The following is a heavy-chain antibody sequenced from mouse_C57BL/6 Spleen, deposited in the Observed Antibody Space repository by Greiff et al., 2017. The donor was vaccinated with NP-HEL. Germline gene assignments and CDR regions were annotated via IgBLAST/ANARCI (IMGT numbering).Heavy chain of an antibody. CDR1: GYAFSSSW. CDR3: ARCQTAQATFAY. Sequence: QVQLQQSGPELVKPGASVKISCKASGYAFSSSWMNWVKQRPGKGLEWIGRIYPGDGDTNYNGKFKGKATLTADKSSSTAYMQLSSLTSEDSAVYFCARCQTAQATFAYWGQGTLVTVSA. J-gene: IGHJ3*01. CDR2: IYPGDGDT. D-gene: IGHD3-2*02. V-gene: IGHV1-82*01.